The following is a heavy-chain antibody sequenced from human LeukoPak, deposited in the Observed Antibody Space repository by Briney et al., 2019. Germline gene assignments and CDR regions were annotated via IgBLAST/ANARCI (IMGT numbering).Heavy chain of an antibody. CDR1: GGSFSGYY. CDR3: ARDRVAREGFDY. V-gene: IGHV4-34*01. J-gene: IGHJ4*02. CDR2: INHSGST. D-gene: IGHD5-12*01. Sequence: SETLSLTCAVYGGSFSGYYWSWIRQPPGKGLEWIGEINHSGSTNYNPSLKSRVTISVDTSKNQFSLKLSSVTAADTAVYYCARDRVAREGFDYWGQGTLVTVSS.